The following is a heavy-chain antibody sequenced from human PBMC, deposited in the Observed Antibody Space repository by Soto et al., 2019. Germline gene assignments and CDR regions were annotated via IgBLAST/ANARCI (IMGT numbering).Heavy chain of an antibody. CDR1: GYTFTSYA. Sequence: ASVKVSCKASGYTFTSYAMHWVRQAPGQRLEWMGWINAGNGNTKYSQKFQGRVTITRDTSASTAYMELSSLRSEDTAVYYCARDSLLWFGEPSGQHWGQGTLVTVSS. CDR3: ARDSLLWFGEPSGQH. J-gene: IGHJ1*01. V-gene: IGHV1-3*01. CDR2: INAGNGNT. D-gene: IGHD3-10*01.